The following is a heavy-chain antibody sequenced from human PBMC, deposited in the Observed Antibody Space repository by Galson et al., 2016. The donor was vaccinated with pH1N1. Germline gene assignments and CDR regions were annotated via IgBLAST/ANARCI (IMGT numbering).Heavy chain of an antibody. V-gene: IGHV1-46*04. J-gene: IGHJ4*02. CDR2: INPRDGGT. CDR1: TFTFTKYY. Sequence: SVKVSCKASTFTFTKYYIHWVRQAPGQGLQWMGIINPRDGGTISAQRWEDRLIMTRDMSTTTVYLELNSLRSDDTAMYYCAQYSRASEVPAWGQGTLVTVSS. CDR3: AQYSRASEVPA. D-gene: IGHD6-13*01.